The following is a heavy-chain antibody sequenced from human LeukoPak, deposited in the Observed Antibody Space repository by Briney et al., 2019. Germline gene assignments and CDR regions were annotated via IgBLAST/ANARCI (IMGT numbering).Heavy chain of an antibody. CDR2: INPSGGST. Sequence: GASVKVSCMASGYTFTCYYMHWVRQAPGQGLEWLGIINPSGGSTSYAQKFQGRVTMTRDMSTSTVYMELSSLRSEDTAVYYCARGDYYDSSGYYPYYYYYMDVWGKGTTVTVSS. CDR1: GYTFTCYY. V-gene: IGHV1-46*01. J-gene: IGHJ6*03. D-gene: IGHD3-22*01. CDR3: ARGDYYDSSGYYPYYYYYMDV.